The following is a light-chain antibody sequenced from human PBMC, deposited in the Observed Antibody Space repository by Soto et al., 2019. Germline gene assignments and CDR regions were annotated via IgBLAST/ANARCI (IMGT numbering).Light chain of an antibody. CDR1: QSISIW. J-gene: IGKJ1*01. V-gene: IGKV1-5*03. CDR2: KAS. CDR3: QQYNSYSRT. Sequence: DIQMTQSPSTLSASVGDRVTGACLASQSISIWLAWYQQKPGKAPKLLIYKASSLESGVPSRFSGSGSGTEFTLTISSLQPDDFATYYCQQYNSYSRTFGQGTKVDI.